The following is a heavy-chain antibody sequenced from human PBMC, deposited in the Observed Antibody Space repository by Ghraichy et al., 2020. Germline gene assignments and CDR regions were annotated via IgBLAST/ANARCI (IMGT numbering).Heavy chain of an antibody. CDR1: GFTFSGYS. D-gene: IGHD2-21*01. V-gene: IGHV3-21*01. J-gene: IGHJ4*02. Sequence: GGSLRLSCAASGFTFSGYSMNWVRQAPGKGLEWVSSISSSSSYIYYADSVKGRFTISRDNAKNSLYLQMNSLRAEDTAVYYCARGSIIRRPQQFDYWGQGTLVTVSS. CDR3: ARGSIIRRPQQFDY. CDR2: ISSSSSYI.